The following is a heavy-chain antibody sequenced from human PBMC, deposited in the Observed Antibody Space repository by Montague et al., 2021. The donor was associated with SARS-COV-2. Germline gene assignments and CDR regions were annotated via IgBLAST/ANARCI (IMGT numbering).Heavy chain of an antibody. J-gene: IGHJ4*02. CDR1: GFSLSTSGVG. CDR2: IYWNDDK. Sequence: PALVKPTQTLTLTCTFSGFSLSTSGVGVGCIRQPPGKALEWLALIYWNDDKRYSPSLKSRLTITKDTSKNQVVLTMTNMDPVDTATYYCAHRLPGFQWFGEDTFDYWGQGTLVTVSS. V-gene: IGHV2-5*01. D-gene: IGHD3-10*01. CDR3: AHRLPGFQWFGEDTFDY.